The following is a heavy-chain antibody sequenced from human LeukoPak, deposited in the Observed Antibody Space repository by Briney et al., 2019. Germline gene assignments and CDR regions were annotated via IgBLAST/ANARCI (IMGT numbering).Heavy chain of an antibody. J-gene: IGHJ4*02. CDR1: GFTFSTYS. CDR2: ISSSGSTI. V-gene: IGHV3-48*04. CDR3: ARKDYGDYPDY. Sequence: GGSLRLSCAASGFTFSTYSMNWVRQAPGKGLEWVSYISSSGSTIYYADSVKGRFTISRDNAKNSLYLQMNSLRAEDTAVYYCARKDYGDYPDYWGQGTLVTVSS. D-gene: IGHD4-17*01.